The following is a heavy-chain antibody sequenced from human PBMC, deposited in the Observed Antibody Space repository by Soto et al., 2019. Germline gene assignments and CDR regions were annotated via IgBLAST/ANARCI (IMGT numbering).Heavy chain of an antibody. CDR1: GFTVSGNY. D-gene: IGHD3-22*01. V-gene: IGHV3-53*01. Sequence: GGSLRLSCAASGFTVSGNYMSWVRQAPGKGLEWVSVLYSDDVTHYADSVKGRFTISRDNSKNTLFLHLNSLRADDTAVYYCARGPDYYDRSGYFDYWGQGTLVTVSS. CDR3: ARGPDYYDRSGYFDY. CDR2: LYSDDVT. J-gene: IGHJ4*02.